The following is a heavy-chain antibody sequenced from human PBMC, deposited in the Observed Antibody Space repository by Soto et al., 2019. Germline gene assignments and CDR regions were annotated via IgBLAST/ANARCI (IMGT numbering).Heavy chain of an antibody. V-gene: IGHV1-8*01. J-gene: IGHJ4*02. Sequence: GASVKVSCKASGYTFTSYYINWVRQATGQGLEWMGWMNPNSGNTGYAQKFQGRVTMTRNTSISTAYMELSSLRSEDTAVYYCARVLITMVRGAPDYWGQGTLVTVSS. CDR1: GYTFTSYY. CDR3: ARVLITMVRGAPDY. D-gene: IGHD3-10*01. CDR2: MNPNSGNT.